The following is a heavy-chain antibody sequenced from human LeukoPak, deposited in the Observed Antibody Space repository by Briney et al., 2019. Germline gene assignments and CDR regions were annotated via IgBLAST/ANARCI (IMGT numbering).Heavy chain of an antibody. V-gene: IGHV4-38-2*02. CDR2: IYHSGST. D-gene: IGHD3-10*01. CDR1: GYSISSGYY. Sequence: SETLSLTCTVSGYSISSGYYWGWIRQPPGKGLEWIGSIYHSGSTYYNPSLKSRVTISVDTSKNQFSLKLSSVTAADTAVYYCASGRITMVRGVNRFDYWGQGTLVTVSS. J-gene: IGHJ4*02. CDR3: ASGRITMVRGVNRFDY.